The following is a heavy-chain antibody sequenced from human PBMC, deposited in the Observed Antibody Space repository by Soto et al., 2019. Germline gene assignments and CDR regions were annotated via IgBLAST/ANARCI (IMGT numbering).Heavy chain of an antibody. Sequence: ASVKVSCKASGGTFSNYAISWVRQAPGQGLEWMGGIIPLSGTANYAQKFQGRVTITADDSTSTAYMELRSLRSEDTAIYYCASDYAVADTYYYGMEVWGKATTVTGSA. D-gene: IGHD6-19*01. CDR1: GGTFSNYA. V-gene: IGHV1-69*13. J-gene: IGHJ6*04. CDR2: IIPLSGTA. CDR3: ASDYAVADTYYYGMEV.